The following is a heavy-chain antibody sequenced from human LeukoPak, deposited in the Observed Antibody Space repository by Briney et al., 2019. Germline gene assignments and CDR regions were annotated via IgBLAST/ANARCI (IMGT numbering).Heavy chain of an antibody. Sequence: PGRSLRLSCAASGFTFSNAWMNWVRQAPGKGLEWVGRIKSKTDGGTTDYAAPVKGRFTISRDDSKNTLYLQMNSLKTEDTAVYYCTSDVYYDILTGHKDFDYWGQGTLVTVSS. CDR3: TSDVYYDILTGHKDFDY. CDR1: GFTFSNAW. D-gene: IGHD3-9*01. J-gene: IGHJ4*02. V-gene: IGHV3-15*07. CDR2: IKSKTDGGTT.